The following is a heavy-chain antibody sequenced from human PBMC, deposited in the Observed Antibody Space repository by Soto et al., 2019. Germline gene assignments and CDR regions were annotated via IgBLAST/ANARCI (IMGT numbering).Heavy chain of an antibody. V-gene: IGHV3-15*01. Sequence: PGGSLRLSCAASGFTFSNAWMSWVRQAPGKGLEWVGRIKSKTDGGTTDYAAPVKGRFTISRDDSKNTLYLQMNSLRAEDTAVYYCARDLGDSYGRPIYYYYGMDVWGQGTTVTVSS. CDR1: GFTFSNAW. D-gene: IGHD5-18*01. J-gene: IGHJ6*02. CDR3: ARDLGDSYGRPIYYYYGMDV. CDR2: IKSKTDGGTT.